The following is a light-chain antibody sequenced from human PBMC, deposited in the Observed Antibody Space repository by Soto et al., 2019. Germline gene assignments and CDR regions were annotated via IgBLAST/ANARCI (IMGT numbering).Light chain of an antibody. CDR1: QSVSSSY. V-gene: IGKV3-20*01. J-gene: IGKJ1*01. Sequence: ESVLTQSPGILSVSRGERATLSCRASQSVSSSYLAWYQQKPGQAPRLLIYGASSRATGIPDRFSGSGSGTDFTLTISRLEPEDFAVYYCHQDGSSPWTFGQGTKVDIK. CDR2: GAS. CDR3: HQDGSSPWT.